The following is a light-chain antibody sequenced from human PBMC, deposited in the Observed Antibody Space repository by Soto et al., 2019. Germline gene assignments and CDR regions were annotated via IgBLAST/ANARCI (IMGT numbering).Light chain of an antibody. CDR2: DVS. CDR1: QSIRNW. J-gene: IGKJ1*01. CDR3: QQYHIYWT. V-gene: IGKV1-5*01. Sequence: DIQMTQSPSTLSASVGDRVTITCRASQSIRNWLAWYQQKPGKAPKFLIYDVSSLESGVPSRFSGSGSGTEFTLTISSLQPDDFATYYCQQYHIYWTFGQGTKVDIK.